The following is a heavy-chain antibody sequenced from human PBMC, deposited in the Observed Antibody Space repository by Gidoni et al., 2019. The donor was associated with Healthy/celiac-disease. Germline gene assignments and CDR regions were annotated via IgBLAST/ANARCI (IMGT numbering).Heavy chain of an antibody. V-gene: IGHV3-49*05. CDR3: TKDRVYGPYYYMDV. D-gene: IGHD3-10*01. J-gene: IGHJ6*03. CDR1: VFTFVDYA. Sequence: VQLVEAGGGLVKPGRSLRLACTASVFTFVDYAMSWFRQAQGKGREWVGFIRSKAYGGTTEYAASVKGRFTISRDDSKSIAYLQMNSLKTEDTAVYYCTKDRVYGPYYYMDVWGKGTTVTVSS. CDR2: IRSKAYGGTT.